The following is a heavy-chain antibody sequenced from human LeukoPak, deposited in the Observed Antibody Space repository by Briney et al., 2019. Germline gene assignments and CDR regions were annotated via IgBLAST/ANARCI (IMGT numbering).Heavy chain of an antibody. CDR3: AHLKMFTGGWYYVDPTEAQPFAV. V-gene: IGHV2-5*01. D-gene: IGHD6-19*01. J-gene: IGHJ3*01. CDR2: VYWMVDQ. CDR1: GFSLRTDGVV. Sequence: SGPRRGKPTQPLTLTGTFPGFSLRTDGVVLGWIRHPPGRALKGLAVVYWMVDQQFSPSLKSRLTITKDTSRNQVVLTMTNMDPVDTATYFCAHLKMFTGGWYYVDPTEAQPFAVWGQGTMVTVSS.